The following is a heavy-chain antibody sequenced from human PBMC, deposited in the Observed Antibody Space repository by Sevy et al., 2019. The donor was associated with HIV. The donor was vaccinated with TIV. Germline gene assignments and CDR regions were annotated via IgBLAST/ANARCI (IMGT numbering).Heavy chain of an antibody. J-gene: IGHJ4*02. CDR1: EFTFSGAW. CDR3: TACYVDRVSFVF. CDR2: IKSTSDGGTT. D-gene: IGHD2-2*01. Sequence: GGSLRLSCLGSEFTFSGAWMNWVRQAPGKGLEWVGRIKSTSDGGTTDYAAAVKGRFTISRDDSKNTVYLQMNNLKIEDTAVYFCTACYVDRVSFVFWGPGTQVSDSS. V-gene: IGHV3-15*01.